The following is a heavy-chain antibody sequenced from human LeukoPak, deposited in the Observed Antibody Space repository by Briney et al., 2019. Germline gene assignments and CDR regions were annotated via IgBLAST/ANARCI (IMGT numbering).Heavy chain of an antibody. Sequence: GASVKVSCKASGYTFTGYYMHWVRQAPGQGLEWMGWINPNSGGTNYAQKFQGRVIMTRDTSISTAYMELSRLRSDDTAVYYCARVFMDYDILTGYYKTFDYWGQGTLVTVSS. V-gene: IGHV1-2*02. D-gene: IGHD3-9*01. CDR1: GYTFTGYY. CDR3: ARVFMDYDILTGYYKTFDY. CDR2: INPNSGGT. J-gene: IGHJ4*02.